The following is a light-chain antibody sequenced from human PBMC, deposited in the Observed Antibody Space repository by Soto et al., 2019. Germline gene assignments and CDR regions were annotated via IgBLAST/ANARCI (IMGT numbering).Light chain of an antibody. Sequence: DILMTQSPDSLAVSLGERATINCKSSQSVLYSSNNKNYLAWYQQKPGQPPKLLIYWASTRESGVPDRFSGSGSGTDFTLTISSLQAGDVAVYYCQQYYSTLSLTFGGGTKVDIK. CDR1: QSVLYSSNNKNY. CDR2: WAS. J-gene: IGKJ4*01. CDR3: QQYYSTLSLT. V-gene: IGKV4-1*01.